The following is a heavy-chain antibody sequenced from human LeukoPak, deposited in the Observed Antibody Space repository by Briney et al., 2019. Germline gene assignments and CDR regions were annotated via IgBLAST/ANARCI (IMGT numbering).Heavy chain of an antibody. CDR2: INPNSGGT. Sequence: ASVKVSCKASGYTFTGYFMHWVRQAPGQGLEWMGWINPNSGGTNYAQKFQGRVTMTRDTSISTAYMELSRLRSDDTAVYYCARDGKGSSSFGLDPWGQGTLVTVSS. CDR1: GYTFTGYF. V-gene: IGHV1-2*02. J-gene: IGHJ5*02. CDR3: ARDGKGSSSFGLDP. D-gene: IGHD6-6*01.